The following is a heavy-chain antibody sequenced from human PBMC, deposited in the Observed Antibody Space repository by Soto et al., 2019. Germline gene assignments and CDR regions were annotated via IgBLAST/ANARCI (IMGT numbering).Heavy chain of an antibody. CDR2: IKSKTDGGTT. J-gene: IGHJ3*02. V-gene: IGHV3-15*07. Sequence: EVQLVESGGGLVKPGGSLRLSCAASGFTFSNAWMNWVRQAPGKGLEWVGRIKSKTDGGTTDYAAPVKGRFTISRDDSKNTLYLQMNSLKTEDTAVYYCTTGGPVVVVPAARRFLEGEGAFDIWGQGTMVTVSS. D-gene: IGHD2-2*01. CDR1: GFTFSNAW. CDR3: TTGGPVVVVPAARRFLEGEGAFDI.